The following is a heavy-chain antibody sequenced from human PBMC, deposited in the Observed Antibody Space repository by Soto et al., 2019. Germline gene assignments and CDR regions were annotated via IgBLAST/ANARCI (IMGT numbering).Heavy chain of an antibody. V-gene: IGHV4-31*03. CDR3: ARDLHYYGSGSYWAY. CDR2: IYYSGST. CDR1: GGSISSGCYY. D-gene: IGHD3-10*01. J-gene: IGHJ4*02. Sequence: SETMSLTSTVSGGSISSGCYYWSWIRQHPGKGLEWIGYIYYSGSTYYNPSLKSRVTISVDTSKNQFSLKLSSVTAADTAVYYCARDLHYYGSGSYWAYWGQGTLVTVSS.